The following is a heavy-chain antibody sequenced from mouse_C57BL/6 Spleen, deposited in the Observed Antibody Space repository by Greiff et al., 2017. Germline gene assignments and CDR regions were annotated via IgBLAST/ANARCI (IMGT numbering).Heavy chain of an antibody. D-gene: IGHD2-1*01. V-gene: IGHV1-69*01. CDR1: GYTFTSYW. CDR3: ARRDGNSFYYAMDY. J-gene: IGHJ4*01. Sequence: QVQLQQPGAELVMPGASVKLSCKASGYTFTSYWMHWVKQRPGQGLEWIGEIDPSDSYTNYNQKFKGKSTLTVDKSSSTAYMQLSSLTSEDSAVYYCARRDGNSFYYAMDYWGQGTSVTVSS. CDR2: IDPSDSYT.